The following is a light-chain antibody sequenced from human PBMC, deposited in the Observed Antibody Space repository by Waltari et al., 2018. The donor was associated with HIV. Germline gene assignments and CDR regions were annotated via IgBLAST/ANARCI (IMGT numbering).Light chain of an antibody. J-gene: IGLJ2*01. CDR1: KQY. Sequence: YELTQPPSMSVSPGQTAKQYAYWYQQKPGQAPVLVMSKDTQRPSEIPERFSGSSSGTTVTLTISGVQAEDEADYHCQSSDDSRPWIFGGGTKMTVL. V-gene: IGLV3-25*03. CDR2: KDT. CDR3: QSSDDSRPWI.